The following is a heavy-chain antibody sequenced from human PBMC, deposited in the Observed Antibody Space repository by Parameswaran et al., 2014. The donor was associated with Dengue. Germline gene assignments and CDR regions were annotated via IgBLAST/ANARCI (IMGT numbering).Heavy chain of an antibody. CDR1: GFTFSSYA. CDR3: AKFGGYSGSYYFGYFDY. D-gene: IGHD1-26*01. Sequence: GGSLRLSCAASGFTFSSYAMSWVRQAPGKGLEWVSAISGSGGSTYYADSVKGRFTISRDNSKNTLYLQMNSLRAEDTAVYYCAKFGGYSGSYYFGYFDYWGQGTLVTVSS. CDR2: ISGSGGST. V-gene: IGHV3-23*01. J-gene: IGHJ4*02.